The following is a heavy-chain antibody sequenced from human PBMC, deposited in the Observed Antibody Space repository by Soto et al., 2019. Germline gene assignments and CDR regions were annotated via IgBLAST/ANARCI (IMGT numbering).Heavy chain of an antibody. V-gene: IGHV3-23*01. D-gene: IGHD6-19*01. Sequence: EVQLLESGGGLVQPGGSLRLSCAASGFTFSSYAMSWVRQAPGKGLEWVSAISGSGGSTYYADSVKGRFTISRDNSKNTLHLKMNSLRAEDTAVYYCAKLKSVAGTTRPEYYFDYWGQGTLVTVSS. CDR1: GFTFSSYA. CDR3: AKLKSVAGTTRPEYYFDY. J-gene: IGHJ4*02. CDR2: ISGSGGST.